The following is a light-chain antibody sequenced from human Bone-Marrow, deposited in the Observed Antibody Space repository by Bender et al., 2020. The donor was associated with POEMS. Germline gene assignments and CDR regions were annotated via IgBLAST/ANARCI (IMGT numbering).Light chain of an antibody. CDR1: ALPKQY. V-gene: IGLV3-25*03. Sequence: SYELTQPSSVSVSPGQTARITCSGDALPKQYAFWYLQKPGQAPELIIYKDTERPAGIPERISSSSSGTTVTLTISGVQAEDEADYYCQSSDSSGTYRIFGGGTKPTVL. CDR3: QSSDSSGTYRI. J-gene: IGLJ2*01. CDR2: KDT.